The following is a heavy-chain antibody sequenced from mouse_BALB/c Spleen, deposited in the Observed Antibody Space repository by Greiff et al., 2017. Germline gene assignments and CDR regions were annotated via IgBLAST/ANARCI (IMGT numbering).Heavy chain of an antibody. CDR1: GFNIKDYY. J-gene: IGHJ4*01. V-gene: IGHV14-1*02. CDR3: ARSRLMDY. CDR2: IDPENGNT. Sequence: VQLQQSGAELVRPGALVKLSCKASGFNIKDYYMHWVKQRPEQGLEWIGWIDPENGNTIYDPKFQGKASITADTSSNTAYLQLSSLTSEDTAVYYCARSRLMDYWGQGTSVTVSS. D-gene: IGHD2-4*01.